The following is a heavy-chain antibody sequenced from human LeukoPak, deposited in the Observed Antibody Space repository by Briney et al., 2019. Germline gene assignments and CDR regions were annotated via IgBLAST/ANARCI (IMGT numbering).Heavy chain of an antibody. J-gene: IGHJ4*02. CDR1: GYTFTGYY. V-gene: IGHV1-8*02. Sequence: ASVKVSCKASGYTFTGYYMHWVRQAPGQGLEWMGWMNPNSGNTGYAQKFQGRVTMTRNTSISTAYMELSSLRSEDTAVYYCARRELSYSSSPFDYWGQGTLVTVSS. CDR2: MNPNSGNT. D-gene: IGHD6-13*01. CDR3: ARRELSYSSSPFDY.